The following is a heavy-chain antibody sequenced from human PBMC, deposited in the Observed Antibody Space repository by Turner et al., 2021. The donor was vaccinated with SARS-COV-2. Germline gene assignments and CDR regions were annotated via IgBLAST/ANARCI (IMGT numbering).Heavy chain of an antibody. CDR2: IRAYNGNT. D-gene: IGHD2-15*01. CDR3: ARGEVGYCSGGRCYSGSY. CDR1: GSTFTSYG. Sequence: QVQLVQPGAEVKKPGASVKVSCKASGSTFTSYGISWVRQAPGQGLEWMGWIRAYNGNTNYAQKLQGRVTMTTDTSTSTAYMELRSLRSEDTAVYYCARGEVGYCSGGRCYSGSYWGQGTLVTVSS. J-gene: IGHJ4*02. V-gene: IGHV1-18*04.